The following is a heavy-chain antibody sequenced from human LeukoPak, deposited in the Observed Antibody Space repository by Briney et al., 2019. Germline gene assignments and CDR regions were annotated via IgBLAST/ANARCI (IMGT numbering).Heavy chain of an antibody. CDR1: GFAFSDYY. J-gene: IGHJ4*02. V-gene: IGHV3-11*05. D-gene: IGHD3-22*01. CDR3: ARDGYDNSAYYDY. CDR2: ICSSSSCT. Sequence: KTGGSLRLSCAASGFAFSDYYMSWIRQAPGRGLEWVSYICSSSSCTNYADSVKGRFTISRDNAKNSLYLQMNSLRAEDTAVYYCARDGYDNSAYYDYWGQGTLVTVSS.